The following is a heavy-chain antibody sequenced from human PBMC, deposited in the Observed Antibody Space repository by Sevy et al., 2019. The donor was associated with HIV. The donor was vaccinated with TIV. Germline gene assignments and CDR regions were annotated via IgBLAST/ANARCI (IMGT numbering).Heavy chain of an antibody. Sequence: ASVKVSCKASGGTFSNYAISWVRQAPGQGLEWMGGNIPMLGTSNYAQKFRGRVTMTADQSTSTANMELRGLRSDDTAVYYCARDLYYSDSSGYPNHWYFDFWGRGTLVTVSS. CDR2: NIPMLGTS. CDR1: GGTFSNYA. D-gene: IGHD3-22*01. V-gene: IGHV1-69*13. J-gene: IGHJ2*01. CDR3: ARDLYYSDSSGYPNHWYFDF.